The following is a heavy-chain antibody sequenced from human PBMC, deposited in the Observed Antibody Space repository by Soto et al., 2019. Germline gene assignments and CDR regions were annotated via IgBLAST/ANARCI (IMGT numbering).Heavy chain of an antibody. V-gene: IGHV1-18*01. D-gene: IGHD1-26*01. CDR3: ARDRQWEPLLY. J-gene: IGHJ4*02. CDR1: GYTFRNYG. CDR2: VSAYNRNS. Sequence: QVQLVQSGSEVKKPGASVRVTCKASGYTFRNYGISWVREAPGQGLEWMGWVSAYNRNSNYAQKFEERVIMTADTATSTAYLDLRGLRSDDTAIYYCARDRQWEPLLYWGQGTLVTVSS.